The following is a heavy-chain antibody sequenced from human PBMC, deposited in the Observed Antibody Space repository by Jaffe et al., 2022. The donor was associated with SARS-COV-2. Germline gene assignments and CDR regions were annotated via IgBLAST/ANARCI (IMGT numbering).Heavy chain of an antibody. CDR2: ISGTGANT. J-gene: IGHJ3*02. V-gene: IGHV3-23*04. CDR1: GFMFSTYA. D-gene: IGHD3-10*01. Sequence: EVQLVESGGGLVQPGGSLRLSCAASGFMFSTYAMTWVRQAPGRGLEWVSAISGTGANTYYADSVKGRFTISRDNSKNTLYLQMNSLRAEDTAVYYCAKVFWETFDIWGQGTLVTVSS. CDR3: AKVFWETFDI.